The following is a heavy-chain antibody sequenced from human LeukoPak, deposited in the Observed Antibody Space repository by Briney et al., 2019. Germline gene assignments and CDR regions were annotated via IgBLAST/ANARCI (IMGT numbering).Heavy chain of an antibody. J-gene: IGHJ4*02. V-gene: IGHV3-30*18. CDR2: ISDDGRQK. Sequence: GGSLRLSCAASGFTFNNYGIHYVRQAPGKGLEWVAVISDDGRQKNYADSVKGRFTISRDNSNHTLYLQMNSLRVEDTGVYYCAKDRETTASGTFDYWGQGTLVTVSS. CDR3: AKDRETTASGTFDY. CDR1: GFTFNNYG. D-gene: IGHD6-13*01.